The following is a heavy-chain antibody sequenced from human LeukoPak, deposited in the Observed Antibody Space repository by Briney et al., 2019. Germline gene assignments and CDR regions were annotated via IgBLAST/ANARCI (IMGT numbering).Heavy chain of an antibody. J-gene: IGHJ4*02. CDR2: MNPNSGNT. CDR3: AREGSTTVIPDY. CDR1: GYTFTSYD. Sequence: GASAKVSCKASGYTFTSYDINWVRQATGQGLEWMGWMNPNSGNTGYAQKFQGRVTMTRNTSISTAYMELSSLRSEDTAVYYCAREGSTTVIPDYWGQGTLVTVSS. V-gene: IGHV1-8*02. D-gene: IGHD4-17*01.